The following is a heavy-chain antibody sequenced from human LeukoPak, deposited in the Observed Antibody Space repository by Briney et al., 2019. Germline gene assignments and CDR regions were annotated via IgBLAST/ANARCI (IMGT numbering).Heavy chain of an antibody. CDR3: ARAGSHRNSGYDY. J-gene: IGHJ4*02. V-gene: IGHV3-21*01. CDR1: GFTFSSYS. CDR2: IDFTSRYI. Sequence: GGSLRLSCAASGFTFSSYSMNWVRQAPGKGLEWDSSIDFTSRYIYNADSVKGRFTTSRDNAKNSLDLQMNSLKVEDTAVYYCARAGSHRNSGYDYWGQGTLVTVSS. D-gene: IGHD5-12*01.